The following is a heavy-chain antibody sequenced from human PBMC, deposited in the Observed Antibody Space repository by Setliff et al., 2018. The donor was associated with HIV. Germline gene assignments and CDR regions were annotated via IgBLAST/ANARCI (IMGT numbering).Heavy chain of an antibody. CDR2: MSGINDNT. V-gene: IGHV3-23*01. Sequence: GSLRLSCAASGFTFSSYGMNWVRQAPGKGLEWLSLMSGINDNTHYADSVKGRFTISRDNSKNTLYLQMNSLRAEDTATYYCARGRRDCSSGSCYGPYYMDVWGKGTTVTVSS. D-gene: IGHD2-15*01. CDR3: ARGRRDCSSGSCYGPYYMDV. J-gene: IGHJ6*03. CDR1: GFTFSSYG.